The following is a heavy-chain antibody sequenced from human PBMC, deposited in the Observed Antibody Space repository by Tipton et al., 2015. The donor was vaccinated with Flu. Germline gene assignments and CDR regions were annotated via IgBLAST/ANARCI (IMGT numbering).Heavy chain of an antibody. CDR3: ARRDYSNYVSDPKNWFDP. V-gene: IGHV4-38-2*02. D-gene: IGHD4-11*01. J-gene: IGHJ5*02. Sequence: TLSLTCTISGDSISGDHYWCWIRQPPGKGLEWIGNIFHTRSTYHNPSLRNRVTISVDTPKNQFSLKVFSVTAADTAVYYCARRDYSNYVSDPKNWFDPWGKGALVTVSS. CDR2: IFHTRST. CDR1: GDSISGDHY.